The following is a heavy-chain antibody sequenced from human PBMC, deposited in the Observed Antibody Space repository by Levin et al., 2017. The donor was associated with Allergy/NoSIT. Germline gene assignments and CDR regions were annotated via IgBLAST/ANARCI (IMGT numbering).Heavy chain of an antibody. Sequence: ASVKVSCKVSGYTLTELSMHWVRQAPGKGLEWMGGFDPEDGETIYAQKFQGRVTMTEDTSTDTAYMELSSLRSEDTAVYYCATVKGYGLLWFRELLYYWGQGTLVTVSS. CDR2: FDPEDGET. V-gene: IGHV1-24*01. J-gene: IGHJ4*02. D-gene: IGHD3-10*01. CDR1: GYTLTELS. CDR3: ATVKGYGLLWFRELLYY.